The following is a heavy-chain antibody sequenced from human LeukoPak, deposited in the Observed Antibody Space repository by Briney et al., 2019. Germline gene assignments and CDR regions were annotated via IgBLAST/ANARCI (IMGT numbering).Heavy chain of an antibody. CDR1: GLTFSSHA. Sequence: GGSLRLSCAASGLTFSSHAMSWVRQAPGKGLEWVSGISGSGERPFYADSVKGRFSISRDNAKNTLYLQMNSLRAEDTAVYYCARRFVDYWGQGTLVTVSS. D-gene: IGHD3-3*01. J-gene: IGHJ4*02. CDR3: ARRFVDY. V-gene: IGHV3-23*01. CDR2: ISGSGERP.